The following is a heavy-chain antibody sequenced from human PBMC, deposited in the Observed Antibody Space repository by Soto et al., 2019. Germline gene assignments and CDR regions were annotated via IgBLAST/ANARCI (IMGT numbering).Heavy chain of an antibody. V-gene: IGHV5-51*01. CDR2: IYPGGSDT. CDR1: GYSFTSYW. D-gene: IGHD1-26*01. Sequence: GESLKISCKGSGYSFTSYWIGWVRQMPGKGLEWMGIIYPGGSDTRYSPSFQGQVTISADKSISTAYLQWSSLRSEDTAVYYCAAAQFSPWEPEAFDIWGQGTMVTVSS. J-gene: IGHJ3*02. CDR3: AAAQFSPWEPEAFDI.